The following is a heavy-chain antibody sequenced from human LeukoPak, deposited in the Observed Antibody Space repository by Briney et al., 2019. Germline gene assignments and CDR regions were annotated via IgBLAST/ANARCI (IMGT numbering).Heavy chain of an antibody. V-gene: IGHV3-30*04. CDR1: GFTFSSYA. CDR3: ARVLRRRLFDAFDI. J-gene: IGHJ3*02. Sequence: HPGGSLRLSCAASGFTFSSYAMHWVRQAPGKGLEWVAVISYDGSNKYYADSVKGRFTISRDNSKNTLYLQMNSLRAEDTAVYYCARVLRRRLFDAFDIWGQGTMVTVSS. CDR2: ISYDGSNK.